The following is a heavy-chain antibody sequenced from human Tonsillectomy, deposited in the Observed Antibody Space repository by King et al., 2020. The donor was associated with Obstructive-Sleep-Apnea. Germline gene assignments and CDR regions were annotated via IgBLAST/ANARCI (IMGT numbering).Heavy chain of an antibody. CDR1: GYSISSGFY. CDR3: ASIVGAIMI. V-gene: IGHV4-38-2*02. CDR2: IYHSGST. D-gene: IGHD1-26*01. J-gene: IGHJ4*02. Sequence: VQLQESGPGLVKPSDTLSLTCTVSGYSISSGFYWGWIRQPPGKGLAWIGSIYHSGSTYYHPSLKSRLTISVDTSKNQFSLHLRSVTAADTAVYYCASIVGAIMIWGQGTLVTVSS.